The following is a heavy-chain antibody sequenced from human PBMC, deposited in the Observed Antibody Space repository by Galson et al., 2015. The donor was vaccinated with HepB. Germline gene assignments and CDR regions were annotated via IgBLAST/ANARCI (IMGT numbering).Heavy chain of an antibody. CDR3: ASGGSGGATNDY. J-gene: IGHJ4*02. CDR1: GYTFTSHG. CDR2: ISPYNGNT. D-gene: IGHD1-26*01. V-gene: IGHV1-18*04. Sequence: SVKVSCKASGYTFTSHGITWVRQAPGQGLGWMGWISPYNGNTIYAQKLQGRVTMTTDTSTSTAYMELRSLRSDDTAVYYCASGGSGGATNDYWGQGTLVTVSS.